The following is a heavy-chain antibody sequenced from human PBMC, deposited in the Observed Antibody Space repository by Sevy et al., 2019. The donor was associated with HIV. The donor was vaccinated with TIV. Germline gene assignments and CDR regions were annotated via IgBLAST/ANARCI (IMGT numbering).Heavy chain of an antibody. J-gene: IGHJ4*02. CDR1: GFTFSTYA. CDR3: ARDPGNSGNY. V-gene: IGHV3-30*04. CDR2: ISHDERTT. D-gene: IGHD1-1*01. Sequence: GGSLRLSCAASGFTFSTYAMHWLRQAPGKGLEWVAVISHDERTTYYADSVKGRFTISRDNSKNTLYLQMDSLRPEDTTIYYCARDPGNSGNYWGRGTLVTVSS.